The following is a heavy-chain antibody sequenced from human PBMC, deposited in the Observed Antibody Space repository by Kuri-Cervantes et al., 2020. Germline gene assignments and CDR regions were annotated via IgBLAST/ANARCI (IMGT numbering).Heavy chain of an antibody. D-gene: IGHD4-11*01. CDR3: ARCDRMMTTAFDV. J-gene: IGHJ3*01. V-gene: IGHV3-21*04. Sequence: GESLKISCAASGFTFSSYSMNWVRQAPGKGLEWVSSISASASQTYYIASVKGRFTISRDNSKNILFLQMNNLRAEDTALYYCARCDRMMTTAFDVWGPGTMVTVSS. CDR2: ISASASQT. CDR1: GFTFSSYS.